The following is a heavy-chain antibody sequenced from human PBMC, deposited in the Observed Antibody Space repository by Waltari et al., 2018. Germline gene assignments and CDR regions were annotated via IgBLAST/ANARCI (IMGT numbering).Heavy chain of an antibody. J-gene: IGHJ4*02. CDR2: IYSGGST. CDR1: GGSISGSY. V-gene: IGHV4-4*07. CDR3: ARGPWRESREAFDY. D-gene: IGHD3-10*01. Sequence: QVQLQESGPGLVKPSETLSLTCTVSGGSISGSYWSWIRQPAGKGLEWIGRIYSGGSTDYNPSLKSRPTMSVDTSKNQFSLKLSSVTAADTAVYYCARGPWRESREAFDYWGQGTLVTVSS.